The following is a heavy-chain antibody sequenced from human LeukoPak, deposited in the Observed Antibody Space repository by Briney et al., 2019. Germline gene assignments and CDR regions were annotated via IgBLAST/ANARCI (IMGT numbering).Heavy chain of an antibody. Sequence: PGGSLRLSCAASGFTFSSYWMSWVRQAPGKGLEWVANIKQDGSEKYYVDSEKGRFTISRDNRKDSLNLQMNSLRTEDTAFYYCARRKSGYTYGYIDYWGQGILVTVSS. D-gene: IGHD5-18*01. CDR2: IKQDGSEK. V-gene: IGHV3-7*03. J-gene: IGHJ4*02. CDR3: ARRKSGYTYGYIDY. CDR1: GFTFSSYW.